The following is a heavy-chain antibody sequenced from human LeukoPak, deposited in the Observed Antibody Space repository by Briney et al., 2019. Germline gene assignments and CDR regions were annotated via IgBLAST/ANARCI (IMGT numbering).Heavy chain of an antibody. CDR3: ARPFNAVAATDADY. V-gene: IGHV1-8*02. CDR1: GGTFSSYA. J-gene: IGHJ4*02. CDR2: MNPNSGNT. Sequence: GASVKVSCKASGGTFSSYAISWVRQAPGQGLEWMGWMNPNSGNTGYAQKFQGRVTMTRNTSISTAYMELSSLRSEDTAVYYCARPFNAVAATDADYWGQGTLVTVSS. D-gene: IGHD6-19*01.